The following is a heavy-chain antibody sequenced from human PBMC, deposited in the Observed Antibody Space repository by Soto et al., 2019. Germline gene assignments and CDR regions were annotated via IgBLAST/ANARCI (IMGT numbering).Heavy chain of an antibody. CDR3: ARVLGGIPILAY. D-gene: IGHD1-26*01. CDR1: GYTFTNYY. Sequence: QVQLEQSGAEVKKPGASVKVSCKVSGYTFTNYYLHWVRQAPGQGLEWMGWINPNSGGTSCAQKFQGWVTMTRDTHISTAYMELNRLTSDDTAIYYCARVLGGIPILAYWGQGTLVTVSS. V-gene: IGHV1-2*04. CDR2: INPNSGGT. J-gene: IGHJ4*02.